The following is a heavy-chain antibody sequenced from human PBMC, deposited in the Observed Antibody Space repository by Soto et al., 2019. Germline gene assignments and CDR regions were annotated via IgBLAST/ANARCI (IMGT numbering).Heavy chain of an antibody. CDR1: GGSISSSSYY. Sequence: SETLSLTCTVSGGSISSSSYYWGWIRQPPGKGLEWIGSIYYSGSTYYNPSLKSRVTISVDTSKNQFSLKLSSVTAADTAVYYCARLGYYYYYMDVWGKGTTVT. CDR3: ARLGYYYYYMDV. V-gene: IGHV4-39*01. J-gene: IGHJ6*03. CDR2: IYYSGST.